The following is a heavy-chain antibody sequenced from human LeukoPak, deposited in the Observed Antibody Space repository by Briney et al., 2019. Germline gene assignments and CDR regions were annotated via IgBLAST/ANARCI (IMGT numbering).Heavy chain of an antibody. Sequence: ASVKVSCKASGYTFTSYGISWVRQAPGQGLEWMGWISAYNGNTNYAQKLQGRVTMTTDTSTSTAYMELRSLRSDDTAVYYCARAFSSRIAAAGTPYHYYYMDVWGKGTTVTVSS. V-gene: IGHV1-18*01. CDR3: ARAFSSRIAAAGTPYHYYYMDV. D-gene: IGHD6-13*01. CDR2: ISAYNGNT. CDR1: GYTFTSYG. J-gene: IGHJ6*03.